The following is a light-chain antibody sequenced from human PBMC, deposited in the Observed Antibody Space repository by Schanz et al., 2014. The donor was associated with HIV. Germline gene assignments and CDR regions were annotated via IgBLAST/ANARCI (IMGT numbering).Light chain of an antibody. J-gene: IGLJ1*01. V-gene: IGLV1-44*01. CDR1: SSNIGSNT. CDR2: GNS. Sequence: QSVLTQPTSASGNPGQRVTLSCSGSSSNIGSNTVNWDQQLPGTAPTLLIYGNSNRPSGVPDRFSGFKSDTSASLTISGLQAEDEAEYFCSSYTTSKTHVFGSGTKLTVL. CDR3: SSYTTSKTHV.